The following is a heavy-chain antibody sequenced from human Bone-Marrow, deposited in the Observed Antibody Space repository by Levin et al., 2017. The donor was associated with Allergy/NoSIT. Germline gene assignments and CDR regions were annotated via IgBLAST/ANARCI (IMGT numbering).Heavy chain of an antibody. J-gene: IGHJ4*02. CDR2: IWYDGTNK. CDR3: ARDLDTSELFDS. V-gene: IGHV3-33*01. Sequence: SCAASGFRFSDRGMHWIRQAPGKGLEWVGIIWYDGTNKYYADSVRGRFTISRDNSKNTLYLQMNSLRVEDTAVYYCARDLDTSELFDSWGQGTLVIVSS. D-gene: IGHD3-22*01. CDR1: GFRFSDRG.